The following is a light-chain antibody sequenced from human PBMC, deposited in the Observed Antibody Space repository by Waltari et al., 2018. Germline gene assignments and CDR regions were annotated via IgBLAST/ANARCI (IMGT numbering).Light chain of an antibody. CDR3: QYYFLYSRG. V-gene: IGKV1-5*03. J-gene: IGKJ2*03. CDR2: RAS. Sequence: DIQMTQFPSTLSASVGDRVTITCRASESIGDWMAWYQQEPGKAPKLLIYRASTLQSDVPSRFSGSGSGTEFTLTTSSLQPDDFGTYYCQYYFLYSRGFGQGTKLEIK. CDR1: ESIGDW.